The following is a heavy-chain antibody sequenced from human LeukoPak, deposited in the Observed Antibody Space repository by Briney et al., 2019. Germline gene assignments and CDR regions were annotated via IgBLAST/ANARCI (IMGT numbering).Heavy chain of an antibody. J-gene: IGHJ4*02. V-gene: IGHV1-69*06. D-gene: IGHD3-22*01. Sequence: ASVKVSWKASGGSFSSYAVSWVRLTPGQGLEWLGGIIPVFGTTTYAQKFQAKVTMTADRSTNTAYLEISSLTSDDTAVYYCARCSPGDSSNFYAVLQYWGQGTQVTVST. CDR2: IIPVFGTT. CDR1: GGSFSSYA. CDR3: ARCSPGDSSNFYAVLQY.